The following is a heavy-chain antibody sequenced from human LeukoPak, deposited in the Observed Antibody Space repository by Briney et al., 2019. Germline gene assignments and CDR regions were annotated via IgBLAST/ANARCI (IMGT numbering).Heavy chain of an antibody. CDR2: VSNSATT. V-gene: IGHV4-59*01. J-gene: IGHJ5*02. CDR3: ARGNTGSFDP. Sequence: SETLSLTCTVSGGSISSYSWSWIRQPPGKGLEWIGFVSNSATTNYNPSLTSRVTMSVDTSKNQFSLRLTSVTAADTAVYYCARGNTGSFDPWGQGTLVTVSS. D-gene: IGHD1-26*01. CDR1: GGSISSYS.